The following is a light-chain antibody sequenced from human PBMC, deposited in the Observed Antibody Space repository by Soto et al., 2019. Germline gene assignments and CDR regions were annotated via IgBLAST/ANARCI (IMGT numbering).Light chain of an antibody. CDR1: QSVSNAY. CDR2: GAS. J-gene: IGKJ1*01. Sequence: EIVLTQSPGTLSLSPGERATLSCRASQSVSNAYLAWYQQRPGQAPRLLIYGASNRATGIPDRFSGSGSGTDFPLTISRLEPEDFAVYYCQQFAGLWTFGHGTKVEIK. V-gene: IGKV3-20*01. CDR3: QQFAGLWT.